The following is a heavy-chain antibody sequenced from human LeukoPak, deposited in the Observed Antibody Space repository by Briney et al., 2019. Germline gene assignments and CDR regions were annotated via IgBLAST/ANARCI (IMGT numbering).Heavy chain of an antibody. CDR2: INPNSGGT. Sequence: GASVKVSCKASGYTFTGYYMHWVRQVPGQGLGWMGWINPNSGGTNYAQKFQGRVTMTRDTSISTAYMELSRLRSDDTAVYYCARSIGWYGFDYWGQGTLVTVSS. CDR1: GYTFTGYY. V-gene: IGHV1-2*02. J-gene: IGHJ4*02. CDR3: ARSIGWYGFDY. D-gene: IGHD6-19*01.